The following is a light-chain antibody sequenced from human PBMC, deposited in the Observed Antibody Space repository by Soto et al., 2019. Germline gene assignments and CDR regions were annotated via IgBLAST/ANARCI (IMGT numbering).Light chain of an antibody. Sequence: EFVLTQSPGTLSLSPGERATLSCRASQSVSSSFLAWYQQKPGQAPRILIYGASTRATGIPDRFSGSGSGTDFTLTISRPEPEYFAVYYCQQYGSSPPLSFGGGTKVEIK. V-gene: IGKV3-20*01. CDR3: QQYGSSPPLS. J-gene: IGKJ4*01. CDR2: GAS. CDR1: QSVSSSF.